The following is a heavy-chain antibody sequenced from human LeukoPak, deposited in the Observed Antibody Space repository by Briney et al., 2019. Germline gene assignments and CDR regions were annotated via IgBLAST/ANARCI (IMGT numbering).Heavy chain of an antibody. V-gene: IGHV1-69*05. CDR3: ERAGLLATIDGWFDP. CDR2: IIPIFGTA. CDR1: AGTFSSYA. J-gene: IGHJ5*02. Sequence: SVKVSCKASAGTFSSYAISWVRQAPGQGLEWMGGIIPIFGTANYAQKFQGRVTITTDESTSTAYLELSSLRSEDTAVYYCERAGLLATIDGWFDPWGQGTLVTVSS. D-gene: IGHD5-12*01.